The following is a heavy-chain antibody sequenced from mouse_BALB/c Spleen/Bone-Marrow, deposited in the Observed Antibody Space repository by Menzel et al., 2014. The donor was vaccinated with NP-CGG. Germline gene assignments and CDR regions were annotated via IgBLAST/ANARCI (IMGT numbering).Heavy chain of an antibody. CDR1: EYEFPSHD. CDR2: INSDGGST. J-gene: IGHJ3*01. Sequence: EVKLQESGGGLVQPGESLKLSCESNEYEFPSHDMSWVRKTLEKRLELVAAINSDGGSTYYPDTMERRFIISRDNTKKILYLQMSSLRSEDTALYYCARHGGYDPFAYWGQGTLVTVSA. D-gene: IGHD2-2*01. V-gene: IGHV5-2*01. CDR3: ARHGGYDPFAY.